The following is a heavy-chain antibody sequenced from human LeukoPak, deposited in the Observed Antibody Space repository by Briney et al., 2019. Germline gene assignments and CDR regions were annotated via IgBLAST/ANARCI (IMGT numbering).Heavy chain of an antibody. CDR3: ARAVAGYYYYGMDV. D-gene: IGHD6-19*01. J-gene: IGHJ6*02. CDR1: GYTLTELS. Sequence: VSVKVSCKVSGYTLTELSMHWVRQAPGKGLEWMGGFDPEDGETIYAQKFQGRVTMTEDTSTDTAYMELSSLRSEDTAVYYCARAVAGYYYYGMDVWGQGTTVTVSS. V-gene: IGHV1-24*01. CDR2: FDPEDGET.